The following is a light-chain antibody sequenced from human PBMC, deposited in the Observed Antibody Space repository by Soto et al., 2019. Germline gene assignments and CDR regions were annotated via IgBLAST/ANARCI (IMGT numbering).Light chain of an antibody. V-gene: IGKV3-15*01. CDR2: GAS. J-gene: IGKJ2*01. CDR3: QQCNDWPHT. Sequence: EIVMTQSPATLSVPPGERATLSCRASQSVSSNLAWYQQKPGQAPRLLIYGASTRATGIPARFSGRGSGTAFTLTISSLQSEECAVYYCQQCNDWPHTFGQGTKLEIK. CDR1: QSVSSN.